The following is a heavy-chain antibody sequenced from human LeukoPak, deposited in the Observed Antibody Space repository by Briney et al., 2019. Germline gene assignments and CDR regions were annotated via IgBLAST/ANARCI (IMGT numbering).Heavy chain of an antibody. J-gene: IGHJ4*02. D-gene: IGHD6-19*01. V-gene: IGHV1-8*01. CDR2: MNPNSGNT. CDR1: GYTFTNYD. CDR3: ARRRGWPNYFDY. Sequence: ASVKVSCKAYGYTFTNYDINWVRQATGQGLEWMGWMNPNSGNTGYAQKFQGRVTMTRNTSITTAYMELSSLRSEDTAVYYCARRRGWPNYFDYWGQGTLVTVSS.